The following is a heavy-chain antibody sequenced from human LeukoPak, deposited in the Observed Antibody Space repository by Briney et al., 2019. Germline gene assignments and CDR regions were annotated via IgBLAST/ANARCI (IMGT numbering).Heavy chain of an antibody. D-gene: IGHD3-9*01. V-gene: IGHV3-30*18. Sequence: GGSLRLSCAASGFTFSSYGMHWVRQAPGKGLEWVAVISYDGSNKYYADSVKGRFTISRDNSKNTLYLQMNSLRAEDTAVYHCAKDGIRLVIINYFDYWGQGTLVTVSS. CDR2: ISYDGSNK. CDR3: AKDGIRLVIINYFDY. CDR1: GFTFSSYG. J-gene: IGHJ4*02.